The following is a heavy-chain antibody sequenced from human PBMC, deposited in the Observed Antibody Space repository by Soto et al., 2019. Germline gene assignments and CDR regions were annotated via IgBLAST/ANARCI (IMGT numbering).Heavy chain of an antibody. CDR3: ARHPAAGGYCYYYYYMDV. CDR2: IYYSGST. V-gene: IGHV4-59*08. J-gene: IGHJ6*03. Sequence: SETLSLTCTVSGGSISSYYWSWIRQPPGKGLEWIGYIYYSGSTNYNPSLKSRVTISVDTSKNQFSLKLSSVTAADTAVYYCARHPAAGGYCYYYYYMDVWGKGTTVTVSS. D-gene: IGHD6-13*01. CDR1: GGSISSYY.